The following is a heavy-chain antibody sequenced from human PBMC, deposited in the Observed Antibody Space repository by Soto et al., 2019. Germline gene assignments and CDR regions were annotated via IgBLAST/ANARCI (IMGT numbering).Heavy chain of an antibody. CDR2: INHSGST. V-gene: IGHV4-34*01. D-gene: IGHD1-1*01. J-gene: IGHJ4*02. Sequence: PSETLSLTCVVYGGSFSGYYWSWIRQPPGKGLEWIGEINHSGSTNYNPSLKSRVAISVDTSKNQFSLKLSSVTAADTAVYYCASLGWNDVRYFDYWGQGTLVTVSS. CDR1: GGSFSGYY. CDR3: ASLGWNDVRYFDY.